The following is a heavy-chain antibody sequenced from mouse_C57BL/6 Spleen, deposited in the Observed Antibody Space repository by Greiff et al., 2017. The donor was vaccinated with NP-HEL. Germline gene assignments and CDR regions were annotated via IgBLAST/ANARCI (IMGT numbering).Heavy chain of an antibody. CDR2: IWSGGST. V-gene: IGHV2-2*01. J-gene: IGHJ1*03. CDR3: ARGGDTVVGYWYFDV. Sequence: VQVVESGPGLVQPSQSLSITCTVSGFSLTSYGVHWVRQSPGKGLEWLGVIWSGGSTDYNAAFISRLSISKDNSKSQVFFKMNSLQADDTAIYYCARGGDTVVGYWYFDVWGTGTTVTVSS. CDR1: GFSLTSYG. D-gene: IGHD1-1*01.